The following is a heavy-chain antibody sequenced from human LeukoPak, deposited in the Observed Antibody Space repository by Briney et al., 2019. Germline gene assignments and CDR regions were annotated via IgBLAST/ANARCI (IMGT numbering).Heavy chain of an antibody. J-gene: IGHJ4*02. CDR2: ISHTGNT. V-gene: IGHV4-34*01. Sequence: SETLSLTCAVSDVSFTNYYWTRIRQSPGKGLEWLGEISHTGNTHYNPSLKSRVTVSVDISADMSTTRVSLNLKSVTAADMAIYYCARGRGHSFKYWGQGTRVTVSS. CDR3: ARGRGHSFKY. D-gene: IGHD5-18*01. CDR1: DVSFTNYY.